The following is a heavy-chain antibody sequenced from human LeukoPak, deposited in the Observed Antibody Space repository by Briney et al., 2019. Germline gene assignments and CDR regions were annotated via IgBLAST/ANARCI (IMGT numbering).Heavy chain of an antibody. CDR1: GFTFSSYA. J-gene: IGHJ4*02. Sequence: PGRSLRLSCAASGFTFSSYAMHWVRQAPGMGLEWVAVISYDGSNKYYTDSVKGRFTISRDNSKNTLYLQMNSLRAEDTAVYYCARGLYSSSSPFDYWGQGTLVTVSS. D-gene: IGHD6-6*01. CDR3: ARGLYSSSSPFDY. V-gene: IGHV3-30-3*01. CDR2: ISYDGSNK.